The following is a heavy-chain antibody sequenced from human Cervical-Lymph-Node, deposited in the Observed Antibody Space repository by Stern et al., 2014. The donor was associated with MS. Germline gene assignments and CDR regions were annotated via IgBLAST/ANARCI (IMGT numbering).Heavy chain of an antibody. D-gene: IGHD5-24*01. CDR3: ARDTITNLSFDV. Sequence: QVQLVQSGAEVKKPGSSVKVSCKASGGTFSDYAFSWVRQAPGQGLEWMGGFIPIFGTAEYAQKFQARISITADKSTSTVYMELSSLRSQDTAVYFCARDTITNLSFDVWGQGTTVTVSS. V-gene: IGHV1-69*06. CDR2: FIPIFGTA. CDR1: GGTFSDYA. J-gene: IGHJ6*02.